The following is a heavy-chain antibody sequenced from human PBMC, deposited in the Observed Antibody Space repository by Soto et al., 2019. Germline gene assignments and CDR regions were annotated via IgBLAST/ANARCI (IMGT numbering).Heavy chain of an antibody. CDR2: ISGSGDST. D-gene: IGHD4-17*01. J-gene: IGHJ4*02. CDR1: GITISNYP. Sequence: EVRLVESGGGLVQPGGSLRLSCAASGITISNYPMSWVRQAPGKGLDWVSGISGSGDSTYYADSAKGRFTISKDISKNSLFLHLDSLRVEDSALYFCVKDDGGYPSTAPHWGKGTLVTVSP. CDR3: VKDDGGYPSTAPH. V-gene: IGHV3-23*04.